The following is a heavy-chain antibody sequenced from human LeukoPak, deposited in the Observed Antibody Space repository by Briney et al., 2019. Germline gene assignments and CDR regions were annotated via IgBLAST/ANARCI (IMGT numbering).Heavy chain of an antibody. Sequence: ASVKVSCKASGYTFTSYGISGVRQAPGQGLEWMGWISAYNGNTNYAQKLQGRVTMTTDTSTSTAYMELRSVRSDDTAVYYCASSSIAAAEGDAFDIWGQGTMVTVSS. CDR2: ISAYNGNT. V-gene: IGHV1-18*01. J-gene: IGHJ3*02. CDR3: ASSSIAAAEGDAFDI. CDR1: GYTFTSYG. D-gene: IGHD6-13*01.